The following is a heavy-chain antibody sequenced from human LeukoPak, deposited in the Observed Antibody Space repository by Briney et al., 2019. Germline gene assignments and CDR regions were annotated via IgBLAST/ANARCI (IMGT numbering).Heavy chain of an antibody. J-gene: IGHJ4*02. CDR3: ARHTPGGLGFSHFDY. CDR1: GYTFTGYY. V-gene: IGHV1-2*02. D-gene: IGHD3-16*01. CDR2: INPNSGGT. Sequence: GASVKVSCKASGYTFTGYYMHWVRQAPGQGLEWMGWINPNSGGTNYAQKFQGRVTISVDTSKNQFSLKLSSVTAADTAVYYCARHTPGGLGFSHFDYWGQGTLVTVSS.